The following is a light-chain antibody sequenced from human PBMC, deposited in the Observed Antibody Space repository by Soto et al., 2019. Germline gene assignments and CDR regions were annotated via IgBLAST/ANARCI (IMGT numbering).Light chain of an antibody. Sequence: QSVLTQTPSTSGTPGQRVTISCSGSNSNIGGNFVNWYQQLPGTAPKPLIFMDHQRPSGVPDRFSGSKSGTSASLAISGLRSEDGGEYFCAAWDDSLSGVVFGGGTKLTVL. CDR1: NSNIGGNF. CDR3: AAWDDSLSGVV. CDR2: MDH. V-gene: IGLV1-47*01. J-gene: IGLJ2*01.